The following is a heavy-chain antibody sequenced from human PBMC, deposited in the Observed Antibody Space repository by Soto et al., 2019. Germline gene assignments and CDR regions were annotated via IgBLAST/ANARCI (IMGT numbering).Heavy chain of an antibody. J-gene: IGHJ5*02. V-gene: IGHV1-3*01. Sequence: QVQFMQSGAEVKKPGASVKVSCKASGYTFNSHAIHWVRQAPGQRPECLGWLNAGNGNTYYSEKFEDRITFTRDTAATTVNMELTTLTSEDTAIYYCGRDQSGIGYYVDWFDPWGKGTLVTVSS. CDR2: LNAGNGNT. CDR3: GRDQSGIGYYVDWFDP. D-gene: IGHD3-10*02. CDR1: GYTFNSHA.